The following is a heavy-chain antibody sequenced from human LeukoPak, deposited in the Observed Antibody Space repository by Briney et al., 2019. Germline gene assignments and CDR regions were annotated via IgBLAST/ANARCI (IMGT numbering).Heavy chain of an antibody. CDR3: ARDPPIGGADVFDI. J-gene: IGHJ3*02. CDR1: GYTFTGYY. CDR2: INPNSGGT. Sequence: ASVKVSCKAAGYTFTGYYMHWVRQAPGQGLEWMGWINPNSGGTNYAQKFQGRVTMTRDTSISTAYIELSRLTSDDTAVYYRARDPPIGGADVFDIWGQGTMVTVSS. V-gene: IGHV1-2*02. D-gene: IGHD3-10*01.